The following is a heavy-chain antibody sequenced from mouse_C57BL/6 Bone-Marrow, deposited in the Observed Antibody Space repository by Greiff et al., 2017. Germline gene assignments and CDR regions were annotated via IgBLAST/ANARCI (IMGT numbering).Heavy chain of an antibody. CDR2: IYPGSGST. D-gene: IGHD2-3*01. CDR1: GYTFPSYW. V-gene: IGHV1-55*01. Sequence: QVQLQQPGAELVKPGASVKMSCKASGYTFPSYWITWVKQRPGQGLEWIGDIYPGSGSTNYNEKFKSKATLTVDTSSSTAYMQLSSLTSEDSAVYYCARSWGYSYYYAMDYWGQGTSVTVSS. J-gene: IGHJ4*01. CDR3: ARSWGYSYYYAMDY.